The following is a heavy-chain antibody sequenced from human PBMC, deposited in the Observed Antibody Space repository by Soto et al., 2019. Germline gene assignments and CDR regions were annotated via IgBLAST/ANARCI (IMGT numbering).Heavy chain of an antibody. V-gene: IGHV4-30-4*01. CDR2: IYYSGNS. CDR3: ASFGVASMNWFDP. CDR1: GVSITSGDYY. J-gene: IGHJ5*02. D-gene: IGHD3-3*01. Sequence: SETLSLTCTVSGVSITSGDYYWNWIRQPPGKGLEWIGSIYYSGNSYYNPSLKSRVTISLDTSKNQFSLKLSSVTAADTAVYYCASFGVASMNWFDPWGQGTLVTVSS.